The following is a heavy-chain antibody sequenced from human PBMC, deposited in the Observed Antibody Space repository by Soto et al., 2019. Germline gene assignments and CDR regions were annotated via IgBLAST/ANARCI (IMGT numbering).Heavy chain of an antibody. CDR3: TIGSWSGEVFDI. CDR1: GGTFSTYS. Sequence: QVQLVQSGAEVKKPGSSVKVSCKDSGGTFSTYSMFWVRQAPGQRLEWMGRIIPMLGVRNYAQRFQDRVTITADKSTATVHMALSSLRSEDTALYYCTIGSWSGEVFDIWGQGTMVTVSS. J-gene: IGHJ3*02. CDR2: IIPMLGVR. D-gene: IGHD2-21*01. V-gene: IGHV1-69*02.